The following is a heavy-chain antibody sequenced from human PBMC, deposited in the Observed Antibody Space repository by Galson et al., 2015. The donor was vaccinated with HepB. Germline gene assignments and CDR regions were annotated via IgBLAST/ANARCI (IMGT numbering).Heavy chain of an antibody. Sequence: SLRLSCAASGFTFSDYYMSWLRQAPGKGLEWVSYISSSGSTKYYADSVKDRFTISRDNAKNSLYLQMNSLRAEDTAVYYCARDQHSSGWYDFDYWGQGTLVTVSS. J-gene: IGHJ4*02. D-gene: IGHD6-19*01. CDR3: ARDQHSSGWYDFDY. V-gene: IGHV3-11*01. CDR2: ISSSGSTK. CDR1: GFTFSDYY.